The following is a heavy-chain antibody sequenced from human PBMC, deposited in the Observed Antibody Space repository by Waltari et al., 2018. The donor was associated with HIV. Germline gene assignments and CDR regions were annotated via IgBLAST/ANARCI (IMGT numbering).Heavy chain of an antibody. CDR2: ITHAGAT. V-gene: IGHV4-34*01. D-gene: IGHD6-13*01. CDR3: ARGYAAAAPYFGLDV. CDR1: DGSFIGYY. J-gene: IGHJ6*02. Sequence: QVRLQEWGTGVLKPSETLSLSCAMYDGSFIGYYWTWIRPSPGRGLPWIGEITHAGATNYNPSLRSRLIFSIDTSKKQFYMKLTSVTVADTAAYFCARGYAAAAPYFGLDVWGQGTTVTVSS.